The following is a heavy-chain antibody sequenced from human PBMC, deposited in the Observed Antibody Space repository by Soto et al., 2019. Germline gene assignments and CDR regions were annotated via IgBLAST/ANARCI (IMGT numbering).Heavy chain of an antibody. CDR3: AREPAYYDFWSGYRNYYGMDV. CDR2: IYHSGST. D-gene: IGHD3-3*01. CDR1: GGSISSGGYS. Sequence: SETLSLTCAVSGGSISSGGYSWSWIRQPPGKGLEWIGYIYHSGSTYYNPSLKSRVTISVDRSKNQFSLKLSSVTAADTAVYYCAREPAYYDFWSGYRNYYGMDVWGQGTTVTVSS. J-gene: IGHJ6*02. V-gene: IGHV4-30-2*01.